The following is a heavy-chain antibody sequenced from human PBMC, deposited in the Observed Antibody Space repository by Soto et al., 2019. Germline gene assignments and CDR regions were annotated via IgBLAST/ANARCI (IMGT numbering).Heavy chain of an antibody. Sequence: SETLSLTCTVSGGSISSYYWSWIRQPPGKGLEWIGYIYYSGSTNYNPSLKSRVTISVDTSKNQFSLKLSSVTAADTAVYYCARGGYYFDYWGQGTLVTVSS. V-gene: IGHV4-59*01. CDR1: GGSISSYY. CDR2: IYYSGST. J-gene: IGHJ4*02. CDR3: ARGGYYFDY.